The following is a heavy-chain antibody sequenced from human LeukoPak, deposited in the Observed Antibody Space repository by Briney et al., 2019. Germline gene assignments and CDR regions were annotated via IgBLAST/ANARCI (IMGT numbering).Heavy chain of an antibody. V-gene: IGHV4-59*01. Sequence: SETLSLTCAVSGGSISSYYWSWIRQPPGKGLEWIGYIYYSGTTNYNPSLKSRVTISADTSKNQFSLNLRSVTAADTAVYYCARGNYYRYYFDNWGQGTLVTVSS. CDR3: ARGNYYRYYFDN. J-gene: IGHJ4*02. D-gene: IGHD1-26*01. CDR2: IYYSGTT. CDR1: GGSISSYY.